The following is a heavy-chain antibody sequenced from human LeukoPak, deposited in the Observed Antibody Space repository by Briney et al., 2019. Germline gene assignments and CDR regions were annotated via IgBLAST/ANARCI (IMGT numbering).Heavy chain of an antibody. J-gene: IGHJ4*02. CDR3: ARHSLAGVAAASHFDY. D-gene: IGHD6-13*01. CDR1: GFTFSDYY. V-gene: IGHV3-11*01. Sequence: GGSLRLSCAASGFTFSDYYMSWIREAPGKGLDWVSYISSSGSTIYYADSVKGRFTLSRDNAKNSLYLQMNSLRAEDTAVYYCARHSLAGVAAASHFDYWGQGTLVTVSS. CDR2: ISSSGSTI.